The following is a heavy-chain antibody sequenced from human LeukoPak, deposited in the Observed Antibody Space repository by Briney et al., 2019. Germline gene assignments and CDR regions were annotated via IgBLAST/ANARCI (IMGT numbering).Heavy chain of an antibody. V-gene: IGHV1-24*01. D-gene: IGHD2-15*01. J-gene: IGHJ4*02. Sequence: GASVKVSCKVSGYTLTELSMHWVRQAPGKGLDWMGGFDPEDGETIYAQKFQGRVTMTEATSTDTAYIELSSLRSEDTAVYYCATDLVAPNDYWGQGTLVTVYS. CDR1: GYTLTELS. CDR3: ATDLVAPNDY. CDR2: FDPEDGET.